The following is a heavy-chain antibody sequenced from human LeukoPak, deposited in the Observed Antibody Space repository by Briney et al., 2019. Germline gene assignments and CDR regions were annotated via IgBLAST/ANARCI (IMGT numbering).Heavy chain of an antibody. Sequence: GGSLRLSCAASGFTFGNYAMSWVRQAPGKGLEWVSGISGSGGSTYYADSVKGRFTISRDNSKNTLYLQMSSLRAEDTAVYYCVTGYIAAAGLHDYWGQGTLVTVSS. D-gene: IGHD6-13*01. V-gene: IGHV3-23*01. CDR2: ISGSGGST. CDR3: VTGYIAAAGLHDY. CDR1: GFTFGNYA. J-gene: IGHJ4*02.